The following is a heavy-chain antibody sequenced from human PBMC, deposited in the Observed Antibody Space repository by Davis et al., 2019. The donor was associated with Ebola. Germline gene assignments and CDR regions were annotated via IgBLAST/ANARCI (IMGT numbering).Heavy chain of an antibody. D-gene: IGHD4-17*01. CDR1: GFTFTSYS. CDR2: ISGSGTGT. Sequence: GESLKISCAASGFTFTSYSMTWVRQAPGKGLEWVSGISGSGTGTYYADSVTGRFTFSRDNSKNTLYLQMNSLRAEETAVYYCAKGSLYGSRSITAGVDVWGQGTTVTVSS. J-gene: IGHJ6*02. CDR3: AKGSLYGSRSITAGVDV. V-gene: IGHV3-23*01.